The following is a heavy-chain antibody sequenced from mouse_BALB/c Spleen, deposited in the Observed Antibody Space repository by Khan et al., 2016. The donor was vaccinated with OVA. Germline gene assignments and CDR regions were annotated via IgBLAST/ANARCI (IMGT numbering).Heavy chain of an antibody. Sequence: QVQLQQSGAELAKPGASVKMSCKASGYTFINYWILWVKQRPGQGLEWIGYINPSTGYTEYNQNFKDQATLTADKSSSTAYMQLSILTSEDSAVYYGARRGLRWDFDYWGQGTTLTVSS. CDR2: INPSTGYT. V-gene: IGHV1-7*01. D-gene: IGHD1-1*01. CDR3: ARRGLRWDFDY. J-gene: IGHJ2*01. CDR1: GYTFINYW.